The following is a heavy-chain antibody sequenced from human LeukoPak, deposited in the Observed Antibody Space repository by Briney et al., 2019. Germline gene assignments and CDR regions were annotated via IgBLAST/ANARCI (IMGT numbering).Heavy chain of an antibody. CDR3: ARKENVYYYFDY. CDR1: GGSISGSTYY. V-gene: IGHV4-39*07. D-gene: IGHD3-10*01. CDR2: IYHSGTT. J-gene: IGHJ4*02. Sequence: SETLSLTCTVSGGSISGSTYYWGWIRQPPGKGLEWIGYIYHSGTTYYNPSLQSRVTMSVDTSKNQFSLKLSSVTAVDTAVYYCARKENVYYYFDYWGQGTLVTVSS.